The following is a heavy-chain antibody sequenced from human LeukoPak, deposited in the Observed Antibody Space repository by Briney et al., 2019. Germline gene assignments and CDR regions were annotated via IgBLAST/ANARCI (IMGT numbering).Heavy chain of an antibody. J-gene: IGHJ4*02. CDR2: LNTDGTVT. D-gene: IGHD6-19*01. CDR3: ATKQWLAPPPDS. CDR1: GFTFSKYW. V-gene: IGHV3-74*01. Sequence: GGSLRLSCAASGFTFSKYWMLWVRQAPGKGLESVSRLNTDGTVTTYADSVKGRFTVSRDNADNTMFPQMNSVRDEDTAVYYCATKQWLAPPPDSWGQGTPVTVSS.